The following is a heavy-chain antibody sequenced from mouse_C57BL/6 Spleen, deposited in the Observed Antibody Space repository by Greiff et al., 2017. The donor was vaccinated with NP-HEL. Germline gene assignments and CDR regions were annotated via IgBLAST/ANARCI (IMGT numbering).Heavy chain of an antibody. D-gene: IGHD2-1*01. J-gene: IGHJ3*01. V-gene: IGHV1-18*01. CDR3: ARDYGKRKAWFAY. Sequence: EVKLQQAGPELVKPGASVKIPCKASGYTFTDYNMDWVKQSHGKSLEWIGDINPNNGGTIYNQKFKGKATLTVDKSSSTAYMEPRSLTSEDTAVYYCARDYGKRKAWFAYWGQGTLVTVSA. CDR2: INPNNGGT. CDR1: GYTFTDYN.